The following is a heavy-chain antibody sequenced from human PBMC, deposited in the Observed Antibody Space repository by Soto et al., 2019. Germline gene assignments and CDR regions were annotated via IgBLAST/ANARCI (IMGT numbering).Heavy chain of an antibody. CDR3: ARHRTSSEAFDI. CDR1: GGTFSSYA. CDR2: IIPIFGTA. V-gene: IGHV1-69*13. J-gene: IGHJ3*02. D-gene: IGHD6-6*01. Sequence: ASVKVSCKGSGGTFSSYAINWLRLNPGQGLEWMGGIIPIFGTANYAQNFQGRVPITADESTTTAYMALSSLRSEATVVDCCARHRTSSEAFDIWGQGTMVTVSS.